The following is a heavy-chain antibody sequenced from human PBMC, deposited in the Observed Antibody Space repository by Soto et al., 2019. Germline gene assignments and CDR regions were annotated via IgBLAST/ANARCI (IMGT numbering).Heavy chain of an antibody. Sequence: LSLTCAVYCGSFSGYYWSWIRQPPGKGLEWSGEINHSGSTNYNPSLKSRVTISVDTSKNQFSLKLSSVTAADTAVYYCARDRRGAVVPAAKYYYYYGMDVWGQGTTVTVSS. J-gene: IGHJ6*02. D-gene: IGHD2-2*01. CDR1: CGSFSGYY. CDR3: ARDRRGAVVPAAKYYYYYGMDV. CDR2: INHSGST. V-gene: IGHV4-34*01.